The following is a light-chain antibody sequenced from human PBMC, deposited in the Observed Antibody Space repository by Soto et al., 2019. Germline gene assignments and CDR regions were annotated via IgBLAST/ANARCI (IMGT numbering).Light chain of an antibody. J-gene: IGKJ4*01. CDR1: QSVSSY. V-gene: IGKV3-11*01. CDR2: DAF. Sequence: EIVLTQSPVTLSLSPGERATLSCRASQSVSSYLAWYQQKPGQAPRLLIYDAFNRATGIPARLSVSGSGTEFTLTIISLEPEDFAVYYCQQRSDWPLTFGGGTKVDIK. CDR3: QQRSDWPLT.